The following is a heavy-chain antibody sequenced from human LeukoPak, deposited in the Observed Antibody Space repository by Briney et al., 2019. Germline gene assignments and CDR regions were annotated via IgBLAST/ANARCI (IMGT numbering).Heavy chain of an antibody. D-gene: IGHD5-18*01. Sequence: SGPTLVSPTQTLTLTCTFSGFSLSTSGVGVGWIRQPPGKALEWLALIYWDDDKRYSPSLKSRLTITKDTSKNQVVLTMTNMDPVDAATYYCAHKRGYSYDYYFDYWGQGTLVTVSS. J-gene: IGHJ4*02. V-gene: IGHV2-5*02. CDR2: IYWDDDK. CDR1: GFSLSTSGVG. CDR3: AHKRGYSYDYYFDY.